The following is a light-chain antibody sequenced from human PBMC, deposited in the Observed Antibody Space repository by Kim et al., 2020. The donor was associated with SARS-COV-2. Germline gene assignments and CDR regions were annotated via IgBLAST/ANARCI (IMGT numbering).Light chain of an antibody. CDR2: EVS. CDR1: RSDIGGYNY. V-gene: IGLV2-8*01. Sequence: GQSITIPCTGSRSDIGGYNYVSWYQQHPGKAPKLMIYEVSERPSGVPDRFSGSKSGNTASLTVSGLQAEDEAGYYCSSYAGSNIVVFGGGTQLTVL. CDR3: SSYAGSNIVV. J-gene: IGLJ2*01.